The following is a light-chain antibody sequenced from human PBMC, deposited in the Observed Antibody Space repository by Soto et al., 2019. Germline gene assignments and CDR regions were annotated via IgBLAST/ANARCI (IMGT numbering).Light chain of an antibody. J-gene: IGKJ3*01. CDR1: QPVSDK. Sequence: EVVMTQSPANLSVSPGAGATLSCWASQPVSDKLAWYQQKPGQAPRLLIYGASARALGIPARFSGSGSGTDFTLTISSLQPEDFATYYCQQRETFGPGTKVDIK. V-gene: IGKV3-15*01. CDR3: QQRET. CDR2: GAS.